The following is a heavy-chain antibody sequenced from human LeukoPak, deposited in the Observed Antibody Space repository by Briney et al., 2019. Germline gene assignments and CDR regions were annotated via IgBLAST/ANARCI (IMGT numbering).Heavy chain of an antibody. CDR2: IYYSGST. Sequence: SETLSLTCTVSGGSISSSSYYWGWIRQPPGKGLEWIGSIYYSGSTNYNPSLKSRVTISVDTTKNQFYLKLSSVTAADTAVYYCARGTLVVVPAASPDSHYYYYMDVWGKGTTVTVSS. V-gene: IGHV4-39*07. D-gene: IGHD2-2*01. CDR1: GGSISSSSYY. J-gene: IGHJ6*03. CDR3: ARGTLVVVPAASPDSHYYYYMDV.